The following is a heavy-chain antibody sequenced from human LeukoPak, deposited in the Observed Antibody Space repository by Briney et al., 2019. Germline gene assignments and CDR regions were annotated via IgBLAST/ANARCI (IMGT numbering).Heavy chain of an antibody. Sequence: SGGSLRLSCAPSGFTFSSSWMCWGRPAPRQALEWVANIKHDGSEKSYVDSVKGRFTLSRDNAKNSLYLQINSLRAEATVVDYSAGSRDRSSSGGSDAFDMWRQATMHTGPS. CDR2: IKHDGSEK. CDR1: GFTFSSSW. D-gene: IGHD4-23*01. V-gene: IGHV3-7*01. J-gene: IGHJ3*02. CDR3: AGSRDRSSSGGSDAFDM.